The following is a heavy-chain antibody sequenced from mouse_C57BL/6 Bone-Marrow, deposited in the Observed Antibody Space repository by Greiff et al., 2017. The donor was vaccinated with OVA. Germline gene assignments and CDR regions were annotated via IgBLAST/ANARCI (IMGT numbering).Heavy chain of an antibody. V-gene: IGHV5-4*01. J-gene: IGHJ2*01. CDR3: ARDHGTTVVTSYFDY. Sequence: EVQVVESGGGLVKPGGSLKLSCAASGFTFSSYAMSWVRQTPEKRLEWVATISDGGSYTSYPDNVQGRFTISRDNAKNNLYLQMSHLKSEDTAMYYCARDHGTTVVTSYFDYWGQGTTLTVSS. CDR1: GFTFSSYA. D-gene: IGHD1-1*01. CDR2: ISDGGSYT.